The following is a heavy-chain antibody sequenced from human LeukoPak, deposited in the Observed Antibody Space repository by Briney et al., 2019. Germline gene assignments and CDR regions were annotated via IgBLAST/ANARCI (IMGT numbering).Heavy chain of an antibody. D-gene: IGHD2/OR15-2a*01. CDR3: ASYLTSIPSGMNV. Sequence: QPGGSLRLSCAASGFTFGTYSMNWVRQAPGKGLEWVSYISSSSSTKYYADSVKGRFTISRDNGKNTLYLQMNSLRAEDTAVYYCASYLTSIPSGMNVWGQGTTVTVSS. CDR1: GFTFGTYS. CDR2: ISSSSSTK. J-gene: IGHJ6*02. V-gene: IGHV3-48*04.